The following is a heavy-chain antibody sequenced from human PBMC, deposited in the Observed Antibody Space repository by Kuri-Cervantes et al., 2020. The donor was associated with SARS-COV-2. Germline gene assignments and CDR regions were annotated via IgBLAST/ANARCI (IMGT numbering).Heavy chain of an antibody. V-gene: IGHV3-73*01. CDR1: GFLFSASA. J-gene: IGHJ4*02. Sequence: GESLKISCEVSGFLFSASAIHWVRQASGKGLEWVGRVRGKANNYATAYAASVKGRLTISRDDSKNTLYLQMNSLKTEDTAVYYCTRDDFWSGYYPYWGQGTLVTVSS. D-gene: IGHD3-3*01. CDR2: VRGKANNYAT. CDR3: TRDDFWSGYYPY.